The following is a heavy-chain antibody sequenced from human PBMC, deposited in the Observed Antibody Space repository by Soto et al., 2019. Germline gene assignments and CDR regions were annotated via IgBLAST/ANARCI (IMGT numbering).Heavy chain of an antibody. CDR2: ISYDGSNK. Sequence: VGSLRLSCAASEFTFSSYGMHWVRQAPGKGLEWVAVISYDGSNKYYADSVQGRFTISRDNSKNKLYVQMNSLRAEDTAVYYCAKDRILTGDKYYYYGMDVWGQGTTVTVYS. CDR1: EFTFSSYG. J-gene: IGHJ6*02. D-gene: IGHD3-9*01. V-gene: IGHV3-30*18. CDR3: AKDRILTGDKYYYYGMDV.